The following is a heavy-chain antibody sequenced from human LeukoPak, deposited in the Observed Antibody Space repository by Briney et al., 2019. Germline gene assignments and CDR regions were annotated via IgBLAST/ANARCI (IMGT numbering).Heavy chain of an antibody. CDR3: ARDKGFMVRGVINYGMDV. Sequence: PSETLSLTCTVSSGSISSYYWSWIRQPAGKGLEWIGRIYISGSTNYNPSLKSRVTMSADTSKNQFSLKLTSVTAADTAVYYCARDKGFMVRGVINYGMDVWGQGTTVTVSS. V-gene: IGHV4-4*07. CDR2: IYISGST. D-gene: IGHD3-10*01. J-gene: IGHJ6*02. CDR1: SGSISSYY.